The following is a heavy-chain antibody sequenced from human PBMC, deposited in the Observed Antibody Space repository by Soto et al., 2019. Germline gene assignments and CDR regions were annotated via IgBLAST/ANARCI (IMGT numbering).Heavy chain of an antibody. CDR2: FYYSGST. Sequence: SETLSLTCTVSGGSISSYYWSWIREPPGKGLEWIGNFYYSGSTNYNPSLKSRVTISVDTSKNQFSLKLSSVTAADTAVYYCARDTGYGSSGFYDYWGKGTLVTVSS. V-gene: IGHV4-59*01. CDR1: GGSISSYY. J-gene: IGHJ4*02. CDR3: ARDTGYGSSGFYDY. D-gene: IGHD3-22*01.